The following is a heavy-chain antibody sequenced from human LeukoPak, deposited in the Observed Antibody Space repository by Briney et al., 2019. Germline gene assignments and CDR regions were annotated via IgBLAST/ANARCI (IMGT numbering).Heavy chain of an antibody. CDR2: IWYDGSNK. D-gene: IGHD3-10*01. CDR1: GFTFSSYG. CDR3: ARERLEVRGALDY. Sequence: GGSLRLSCAASGFTFSSYGMHWVRQAPGKGLEWVAVIWYDGSNKYYADSVKGRFTISRDNSKNTLYLQMNSLRAEDTAVYYCARERLEVRGALDYWGQGTLVTVSS. J-gene: IGHJ4*02. V-gene: IGHV3-33*01.